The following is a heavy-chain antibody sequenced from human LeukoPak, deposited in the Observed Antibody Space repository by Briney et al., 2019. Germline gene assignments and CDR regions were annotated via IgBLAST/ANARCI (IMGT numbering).Heavy chain of an antibody. Sequence: SETLSLTCAVYGGSFSGYYWSWIRQPPGKGLEWIGEINHSGSTNCNPSLKSRVTISVDTSKNQFSLKLSSVTAADTAVYYCARGTDYYGSGSYVDYWGQGTLVTVSS. CDR2: INHSGST. V-gene: IGHV4-34*01. CDR1: GGSFSGYY. CDR3: ARGTDYYGSGSYVDY. D-gene: IGHD3-10*01. J-gene: IGHJ4*02.